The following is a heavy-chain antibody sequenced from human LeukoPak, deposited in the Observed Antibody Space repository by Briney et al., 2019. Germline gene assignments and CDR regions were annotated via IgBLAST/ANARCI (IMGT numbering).Heavy chain of an antibody. J-gene: IGHJ4*02. V-gene: IGHV4-34*01. CDR1: GGSFSGYY. Sequence: SETLSLTCAVYGGSFSGYYWCWIRQPPGKGLEWIGEINHSGSTNYNPSLKSRVTISVDTSKNQFSLKLSSATAADTAVYYCAGILSSTSSVDYWGQGTLVTVSS. CDR3: AGILSSTSSVDY. CDR2: INHSGST. D-gene: IGHD2-2*01.